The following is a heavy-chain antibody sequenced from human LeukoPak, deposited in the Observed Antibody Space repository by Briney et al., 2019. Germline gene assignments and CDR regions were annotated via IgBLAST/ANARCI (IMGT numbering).Heavy chain of an antibody. D-gene: IGHD5-18*01. Sequence: GASVTVSCKASGGTFSSYAISWVRQAPGQGLEWMGRIIPILGIANYAQKFQGRVTITADKSTSTAYMELSSLRSEDTAVYYCATGGIQLWSNIFDYWGQGTLVTVSS. J-gene: IGHJ4*02. CDR2: IIPILGIA. V-gene: IGHV1-69*04. CDR1: GGTFSSYA. CDR3: ATGGIQLWSNIFDY.